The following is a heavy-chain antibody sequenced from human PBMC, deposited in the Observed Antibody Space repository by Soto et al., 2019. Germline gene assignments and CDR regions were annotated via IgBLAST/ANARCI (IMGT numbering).Heavy chain of an antibody. CDR3: ARDGYRDGHSDGFDV. Sequence: QVQLEQSGSEVKKSGSSVKVSCKASGYSFSSHAITWVRQAPGQGLEWMGGIIPVFGTPSYAQKFQGRVTMTRDTSTSTVYMELTSPTPGDTADYYCARDGYRDGHSDGFDVWGQGTLVTVSS. CDR1: GYSFSSHA. D-gene: IGHD6-13*01. J-gene: IGHJ3*01. V-gene: IGHV1-69*06. CDR2: IIPVFGTP.